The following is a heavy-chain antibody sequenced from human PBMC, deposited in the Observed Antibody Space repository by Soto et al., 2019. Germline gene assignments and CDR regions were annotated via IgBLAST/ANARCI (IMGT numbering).Heavy chain of an antibody. CDR2: ISDSGGQT. Sequence: PVGSLRLSCAASGFTFSNYVMTWLRQAPGKGLEWVSCISDSGGQTYYADSVKGRFTISRDNSKNTLYLQMNSLRAEDTAVYYCAKERQTAYWGQGTLVTVSS. V-gene: IGHV3-23*01. CDR3: AKERQTAY. CDR1: GFTFSNYV. J-gene: IGHJ4*02.